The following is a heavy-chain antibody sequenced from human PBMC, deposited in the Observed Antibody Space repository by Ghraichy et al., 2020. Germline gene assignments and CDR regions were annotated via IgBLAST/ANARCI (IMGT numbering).Heavy chain of an antibody. CDR2: IKQDGSEI. J-gene: IGHJ4*02. CDR3: ARDRGSGSHYPLPGDY. V-gene: IGHV3-7*03. D-gene: IGHD3-10*01. Sequence: GGSLRLSCAASGFSFGTYWMSWVRQAPGKGLEWVANIKQDGSEIYYVDSVKGRFTVSRDNDKNSLYLQMNSLRAEDTAVYYCARDRGSGSHYPLPGDYWGQGTLVTVSS. CDR1: GFSFGTYW.